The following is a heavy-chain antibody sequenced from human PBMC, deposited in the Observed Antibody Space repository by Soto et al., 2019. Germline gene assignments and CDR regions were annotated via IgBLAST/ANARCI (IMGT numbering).Heavy chain of an antibody. CDR2: IWYDGYNK. V-gene: IGHV3-33*01. CDR3: ARGTGWSNWYFDL. Sequence: QVQLVESGGGVVQPGKSLRLSCAGTGFTFNSYGMHWVRQAPGKGLEWVAVIWYDGYNKYYADAVKGRFAISRDNSKNTVYLEMNNLRAEETAVYYCARGTGWSNWYFDLWGRGTLVTVSS. J-gene: IGHJ2*01. D-gene: IGHD6-19*01. CDR1: GFTFNSYG.